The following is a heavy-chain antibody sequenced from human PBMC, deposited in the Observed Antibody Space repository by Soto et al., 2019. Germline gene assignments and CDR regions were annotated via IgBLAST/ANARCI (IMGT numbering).Heavy chain of an antibody. CDR2: ISGSTTYI. D-gene: IGHD2-21*01. J-gene: IGHJ4*02. CDR1: GFTFSSYC. Sequence: GGSLRLSCAAPGFTFSSYCMNWVRQAPGKGLEWVSSISGSTTYIYYADSVKGRFTISRDNAKNSLYVQMNSLRVEDTAVYYCARGRENIPPYYLDYWGQGILVTVSS. V-gene: IGHV3-21*01. CDR3: ARGRENIPPYYLDY.